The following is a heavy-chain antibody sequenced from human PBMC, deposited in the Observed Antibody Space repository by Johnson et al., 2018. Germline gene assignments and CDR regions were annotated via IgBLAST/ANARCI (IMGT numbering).Heavy chain of an antibody. D-gene: IGHD3-22*01. V-gene: IGHV3-20*01. CDR1: GFTFDDYG. CDR2: INWNGGST. J-gene: IGHJ3*02. Sequence: VQLVESGGGVVRPGGSLRLSCAASGFTFDDYGMSWVRQAPGKGLEWVSGINWNGGSTGYADSVKGRFTISRDNAKNSLYLQMNSLRAEDTALYHCAIGLTTLWVYDSSGYYSDAFDIWDQGTMVTVSS. CDR3: AIGLTTLWVYDSSGYYSDAFDI.